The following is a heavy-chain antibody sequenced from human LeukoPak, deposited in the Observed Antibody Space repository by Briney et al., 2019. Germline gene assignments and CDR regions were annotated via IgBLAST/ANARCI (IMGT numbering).Heavy chain of an antibody. CDR1: GFTFSNAW. CDR2: IKGRIDGGTT. V-gene: IGHV3-15*01. CDR3: TTGESGIVTTIRIEPDAFDI. J-gene: IGHJ3*02. Sequence: GGSLRLSCAASGFTFSNAWMSWVRQVAGKGLEWVGRIKGRIDGGTTDYAAPVKGRFTISRDDSKNTLNMQMNSLKTEDTAVYYCTTGESGIVTTIRIEPDAFDIWGQGTMVTVSS. D-gene: IGHD5-12*01.